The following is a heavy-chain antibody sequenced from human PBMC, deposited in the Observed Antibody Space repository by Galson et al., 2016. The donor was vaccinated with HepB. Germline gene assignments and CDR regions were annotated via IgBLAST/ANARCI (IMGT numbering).Heavy chain of an antibody. CDR3: ARRQFTAYGLDV. Sequence: QSGAEVKKPGESLKISCKGSGYSFTGYWVGWVRQRPGKGLEWMGIIYPGDSDTRYSPSFEGQVTISADKSTATAYLHWTSLKASDTAIYYCARRQFTAYGLDVWGQGTTVAVSS. V-gene: IGHV5-51*03. CDR1: GYSFTGYW. CDR2: IYPGDSDT. D-gene: IGHD6-19*01. J-gene: IGHJ6*02.